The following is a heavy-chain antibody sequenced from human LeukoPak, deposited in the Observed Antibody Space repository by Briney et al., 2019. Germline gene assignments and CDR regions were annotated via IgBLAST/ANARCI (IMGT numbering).Heavy chain of an antibody. CDR2: VSTSSGTI. V-gene: IGHV3-48*02. CDR3: ARDDSFLGTLHY. D-gene: IGHD2/OR15-2a*01. CDR1: GVTFSSYS. J-gene: IGHJ4*02. Sequence: GGSLRLSCAASGVTFSSYSMNWVRHAPGQGREWVSHVSTSSGTIYYADSVKGGFTISRDNAKNSLFLQMSSLRDEDTAVYYCARDDSFLGTLHYWEQGTLVSVPS.